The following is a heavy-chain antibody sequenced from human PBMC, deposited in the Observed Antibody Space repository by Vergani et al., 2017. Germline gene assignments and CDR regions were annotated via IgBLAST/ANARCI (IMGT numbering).Heavy chain of an antibody. J-gene: IGHJ4*02. D-gene: IGHD6-6*01. CDR2: INPNSGGT. CDR1: GYTFTGYD. V-gene: IGHV1-2*06. Sequence: QVQLVQSGAEVKKPGASVKVSCKASGYTFTGYDMHWVRQAPGQGLEWMGRINPNSGGTNCAQKFQGRVTMTRDTPISTAYMEMCRLRTDDTAVYYCARDLAARPSFLYYFDYWGQGTLVTVSS. CDR3: ARDLAARPSFLYYFDY.